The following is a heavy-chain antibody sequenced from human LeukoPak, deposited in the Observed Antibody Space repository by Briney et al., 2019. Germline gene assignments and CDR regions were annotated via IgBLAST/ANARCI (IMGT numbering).Heavy chain of an antibody. CDR1: GGTFSSYT. CDR3: ARGGPPQYSSGWTGFDY. J-gene: IGHJ4*02. V-gene: IGHV1-69*02. Sequence: SVKVSCKASGGTFSSYTISWVRQAPGQGLEWMGRNIPILGIANYAQKFQGRVTITADKSTSTAYMELSSLRSEDTAVYYCARGGPPQYSSGWTGFDYWGQGTLVTVSS. CDR2: NIPILGIA. D-gene: IGHD6-19*01.